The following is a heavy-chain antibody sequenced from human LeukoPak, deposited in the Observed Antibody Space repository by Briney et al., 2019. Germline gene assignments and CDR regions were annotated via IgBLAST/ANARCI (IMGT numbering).Heavy chain of an antibody. J-gene: IGHJ6*03. D-gene: IGHD3-3*01. CDR3: ARDPHDFWSGQYYYYYYMDV. V-gene: IGHV3-30*01. Sequence: PGRSLRLSCAASGFTFSSYAMHWVRQAPGKALEWVAVISYDGSNKYYADSVKGRFTISRDNSKNTLYLQMNSLRAEDTAVYYCARDPHDFWSGQYYYYYYMDVWGKGTTVTVSS. CDR1: GFTFSSYA. CDR2: ISYDGSNK.